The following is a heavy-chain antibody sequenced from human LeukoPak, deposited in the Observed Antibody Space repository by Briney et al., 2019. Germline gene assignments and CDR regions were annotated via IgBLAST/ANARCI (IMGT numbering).Heavy chain of an antibody. CDR3: ARDQYDTWSRRGNFDS. CDR2: INRDGSEK. D-gene: IGHD3-3*01. Sequence: GGSLRLSCAASGFTFSSRWMSWVRQAPGKGLEWVANINRDGSEKNYVDSVKGRFTISRDNTKNSLYLQMNSLRVEDTAVFYCARDQYDTWSRRGNFDSWGQGTLVIVSS. J-gene: IGHJ4*02. CDR1: GFTFSSRW. V-gene: IGHV3-7*03.